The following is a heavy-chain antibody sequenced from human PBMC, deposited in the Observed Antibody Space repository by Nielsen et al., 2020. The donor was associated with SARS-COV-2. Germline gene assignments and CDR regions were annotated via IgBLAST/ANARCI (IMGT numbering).Heavy chain of an antibody. CDR3: AKRSGYTSGWYGDY. D-gene: IGHD6-19*01. V-gene: IGHV3-13*04. CDR1: GFTFSSYD. Sequence: GGSLRLSCAASGFTFSSYDMHWVRQATGKGLEWVSAIGTAGDTYYPGSVKGRFTISRENAKNSLYLQMNSLRAGDTAVYYCAKRSGYTSGWYGDYWGQGTLVTVSS. CDR2: IGTAGDT. J-gene: IGHJ4*02.